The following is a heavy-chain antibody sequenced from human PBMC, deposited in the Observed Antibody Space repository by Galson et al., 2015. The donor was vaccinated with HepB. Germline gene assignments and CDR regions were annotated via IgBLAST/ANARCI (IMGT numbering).Heavy chain of an antibody. CDR3: AIDMFGSGMDFDY. V-gene: IGHV7-4-1*02. J-gene: IGHJ4*02. CDR2: INTYTGSP. D-gene: IGHD3-10*01. Sequence: SVKVSCKASGYTFTIYSMHWVRQAPGQGLEWMGWINTYTGSPTYAQDFTGRFVFSLDTSVSTAYLQITSLKSEDSGIYYCAIDMFGSGMDFDYWGQGSLVTVSS. CDR1: GYTFTIYS.